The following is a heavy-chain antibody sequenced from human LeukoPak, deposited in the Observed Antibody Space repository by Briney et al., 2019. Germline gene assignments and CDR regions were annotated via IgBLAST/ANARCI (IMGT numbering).Heavy chain of an antibody. Sequence: PGGSLRLSCAASGFTFSSYAMHWVRQAPGKGLEWVAVISYDGSNKYYADSVKGRFTISRDNSKNTLYLQMNSLRAEDTAVYYCARDRSATMIVEYYFDYWGQGTLVTVSS. D-gene: IGHD3-22*01. CDR3: ARDRSATMIVEYYFDY. CDR2: ISYDGSNK. V-gene: IGHV3-30-3*01. J-gene: IGHJ4*02. CDR1: GFTFSSYA.